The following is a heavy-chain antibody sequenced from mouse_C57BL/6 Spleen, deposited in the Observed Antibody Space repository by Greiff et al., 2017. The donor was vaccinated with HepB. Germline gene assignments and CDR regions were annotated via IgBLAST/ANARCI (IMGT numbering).Heavy chain of an antibody. Sequence: VQLQQSGAELARPGASVKLSCKASGYTLTSYGISWVKQRTGQGLEWIGEIYPRSGNTYYNEKFKGKATLTADKSSSTAYMELRSLTSEDSAVYFCARPSYYGSSLDYWGQGTTLTVSS. D-gene: IGHD1-1*01. J-gene: IGHJ2*01. CDR3: ARPSYYGSSLDY. CDR1: GYTLTSYG. V-gene: IGHV1-81*01. CDR2: IYPRSGNT.